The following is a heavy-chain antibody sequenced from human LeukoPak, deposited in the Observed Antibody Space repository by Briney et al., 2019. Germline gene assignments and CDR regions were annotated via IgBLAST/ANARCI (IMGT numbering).Heavy chain of an antibody. D-gene: IGHD4-11*01. CDR2: ISGSGGST. Sequence: GGSLRLSCAASGFTFSSYAMSWVRQAPGKGLEWFSAISGSGGSTYYADSVKGRFTISRDNSKITLYLQMNSLRAADTAVYYCAKDPGPLYTVIDYWGQGTLVTVSS. CDR1: GFTFSSYA. J-gene: IGHJ4*02. CDR3: AKDPGPLYTVIDY. V-gene: IGHV3-23*01.